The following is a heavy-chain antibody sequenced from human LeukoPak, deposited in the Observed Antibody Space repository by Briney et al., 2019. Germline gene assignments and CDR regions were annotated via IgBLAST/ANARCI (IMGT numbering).Heavy chain of an antibody. V-gene: IGHV4-39*01. Sequence: SETLSLTCTVSGASISDTTYYWGWVRQPPGKGLESIGSIYYSGSTYYNPSPKSRVTISVDRSKNQFSLRVSSVTAADTAVYYCARHGGIASAGTGRDYFDFWGQGTLVTVSS. D-gene: IGHD6-13*01. J-gene: IGHJ4*02. CDR1: GASISDTTYY. CDR3: ARHGGIASAGTGRDYFDF. CDR2: IYYSGST.